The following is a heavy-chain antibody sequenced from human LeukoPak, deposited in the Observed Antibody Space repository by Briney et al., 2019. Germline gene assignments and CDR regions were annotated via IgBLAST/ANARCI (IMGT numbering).Heavy chain of an antibody. Sequence: SETPSLTCTVSGGSISSGGYYWSWIRQHPGKGLEWIGYIYYSGSTYYNPSLKSRVTISVDTSKNQFSLKLSSVTAADTAVYYCARSGYDGFDYWGQGTLVTVSS. J-gene: IGHJ4*02. V-gene: IGHV4-31*03. D-gene: IGHD5-12*01. CDR1: GGSISSGGYY. CDR3: ARSGYDGFDY. CDR2: IYYSGST.